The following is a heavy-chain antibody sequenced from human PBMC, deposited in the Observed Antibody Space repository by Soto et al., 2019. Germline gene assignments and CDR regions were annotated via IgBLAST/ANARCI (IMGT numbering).Heavy chain of an antibody. J-gene: IGHJ4*02. CDR1: GFTFINCV. D-gene: IGHD6-13*01. CDR3: AKGLLNGRWYAAD. Sequence: SCETSGFTFINCVMTWVRQSPGKRLEWVSVITTNGHTAYADSVKGRFTISRDNSKNAAYLQMNSLRAEDTAVYYCAKGLLNGRWYAADWGQGTLVTVSS. CDR2: ITTNGHT. V-gene: IGHV3-23*01.